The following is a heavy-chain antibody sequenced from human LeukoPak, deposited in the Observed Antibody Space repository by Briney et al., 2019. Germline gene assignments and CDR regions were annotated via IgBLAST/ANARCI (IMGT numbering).Heavy chain of an antibody. CDR1: GYTFTGYY. Sequence: ASVKVSCKASGYTFTGYYMHWVRQAPGQGLEWMGWINPNSGGTNYAQKLQGRVTMTRDTSISTAYMELSRLRSDDTAVYYCARENSSSSGVGYWGQGTLVTVSS. CDR3: ARENSSSSGVGY. J-gene: IGHJ4*02. CDR2: INPNSGGT. V-gene: IGHV1-2*02. D-gene: IGHD6-6*01.